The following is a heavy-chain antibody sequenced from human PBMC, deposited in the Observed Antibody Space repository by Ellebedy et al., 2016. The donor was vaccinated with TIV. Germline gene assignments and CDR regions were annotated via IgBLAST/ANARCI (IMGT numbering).Heavy chain of an antibody. CDR3: ARVGWDLVAASDV. V-gene: IGHV3-33*01. CDR2: IGHDGSNT. Sequence: GESLKISCTASGITFSTHNLHWVRHAPGKGLEWVAVIGHDGSNTYYAASLEGRFTISRDNSKNKLYLQMNSLRPDDTAVYYCARVGWDLVAASDVWGHGTMVTVSS. J-gene: IGHJ3*01. CDR1: GITFSTHN. D-gene: IGHD1-26*01.